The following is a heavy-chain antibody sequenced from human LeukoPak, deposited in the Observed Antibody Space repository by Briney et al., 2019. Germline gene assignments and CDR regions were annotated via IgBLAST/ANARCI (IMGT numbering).Heavy chain of an antibody. D-gene: IGHD3-22*01. CDR1: GFTFSSYW. CDR2: INSDGSST. J-gene: IGHJ5*02. V-gene: IGHV3-74*01. Sequence: GGSLRLSCAASGFTFSSYWMHWVRQALGKGLVWVSRINSDGSSTSYADSVKGRFTISRDNAKNTLYLQMNSLRAEDTAVYYCARDYYDSSGYGYNWFDPWGQGTLVTVSS. CDR3: ARDYYDSSGYGYNWFDP.